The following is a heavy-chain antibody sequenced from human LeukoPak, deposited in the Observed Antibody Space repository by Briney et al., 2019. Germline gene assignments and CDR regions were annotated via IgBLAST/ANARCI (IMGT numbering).Heavy chain of an antibody. CDR2: IYYSGST. Sequence: SETLSLTCTVSGGSISSYYWSWIRQPPGKGLEWIGYIYYSGSTNYNPSLKSRVTISVDTSKNQFSLKLSSVTAADTAVYYCARGLAYCGGDCPYYFDYWGQGTLVTVSS. CDR1: GGSISSYY. CDR3: ARGLAYCGGDCPYYFDY. D-gene: IGHD2-21*02. J-gene: IGHJ4*02. V-gene: IGHV4-59*12.